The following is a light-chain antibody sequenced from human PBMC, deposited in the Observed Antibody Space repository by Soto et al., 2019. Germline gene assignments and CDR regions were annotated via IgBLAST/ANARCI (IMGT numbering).Light chain of an antibody. CDR2: DVS. V-gene: IGLV2-14*01. J-gene: IGLJ2*01. Sequence: QSALTQPASVSGSPGQSITISCTGTSSDGGGYNYVSWYQQHPGKAPKLMIYDVSSRPSGVSDRFSGSKSGNTASLTISGLQAEDEADYYCSSYTSSSTHVVFGGGTKLTVL. CDR1: SSDGGGYNY. CDR3: SSYTSSSTHVV.